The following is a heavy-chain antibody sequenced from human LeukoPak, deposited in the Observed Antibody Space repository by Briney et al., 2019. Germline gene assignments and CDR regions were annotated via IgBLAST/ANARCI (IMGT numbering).Heavy chain of an antibody. Sequence: ASVKVSCKASGYTFTSYGITWVRQAPGQGVEWMGWISAYNGITNYAQKLQGRVTITTDTSTSTAYIELRSLRSDDTAVYYCARDLTTTISSLSGYWGQGTLVTVSS. D-gene: IGHD1-1*01. V-gene: IGHV1-18*01. CDR3: ARDLTTTISSLSGY. CDR2: ISAYNGIT. CDR1: GYTFTSYG. J-gene: IGHJ4*02.